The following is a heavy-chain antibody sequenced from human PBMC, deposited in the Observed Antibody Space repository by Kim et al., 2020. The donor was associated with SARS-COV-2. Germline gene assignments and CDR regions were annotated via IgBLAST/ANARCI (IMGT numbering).Heavy chain of an antibody. J-gene: IGHJ4*02. CDR3: AKGSRVYYDFWSGYYRGGSFDY. CDR1: GFTFSSYA. V-gene: IGHV3-23*01. CDR2: IRGSGGST. D-gene: IGHD3-3*01. Sequence: GGSLRLSCAASGFTFSSYAMSWVRQAPGKGLEWVSAIRGSGGSTYYADSVKGRFTISRDNSKNTLYLQMNSLRAEDTAVYYCAKGSRVYYDFWSGYYRGGSFDYWGQGTLVTVSS.